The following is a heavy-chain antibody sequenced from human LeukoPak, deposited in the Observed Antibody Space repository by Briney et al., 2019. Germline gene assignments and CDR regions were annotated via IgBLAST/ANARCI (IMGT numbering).Heavy chain of an antibody. CDR3: ASGEQQLVVGGIDY. V-gene: IGHV3-30*03. Sequence: GGSLRLSCAASGFTFSNYGMRWVRQAPGKGLEWVAVISYDGSKKYYADSVKGRFTISRDNSKSTLYLQMDTLRAEDTAVYYCASGEQQLVVGGIDYWGQGTLVTVSS. D-gene: IGHD6-13*01. CDR1: GFTFSNYG. CDR2: ISYDGSKK. J-gene: IGHJ4*02.